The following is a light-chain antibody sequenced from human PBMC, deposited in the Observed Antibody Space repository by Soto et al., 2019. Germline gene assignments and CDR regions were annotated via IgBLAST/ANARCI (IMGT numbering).Light chain of an antibody. J-gene: IGLJ1*01. Sequence: QSVLTQPPSASGSPGQSVTISCTGTSSDVGGYNYVSWYQQHPGKAPKLMIYEVSKRPSGVPDRFSGSKSGNTASLTVSGLQAEDVADSYCSSYAASNKFYVFGIGTKVTGL. V-gene: IGLV2-8*01. CDR3: SSYAASNKFYV. CDR1: SSDVGGYNY. CDR2: EVS.